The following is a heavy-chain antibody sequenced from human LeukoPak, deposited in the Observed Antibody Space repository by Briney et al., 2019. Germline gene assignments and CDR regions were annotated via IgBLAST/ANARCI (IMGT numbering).Heavy chain of an antibody. CDR2: ISGSGSSI. V-gene: IGHV3-11*01. D-gene: IGHD3-10*01. CDR3: AKDSLNWFGESVS. Sequence: GGSLRLSCAASGFTFTDYYMSWIRQAPGKGLEWVSYISGSGSSIYYVDSVKGRFTISRDNAKNSLYLQMNSLRAEDTAVYSCAKDSLNWFGESVSWGQGTLVTVSS. J-gene: IGHJ5*02. CDR1: GFTFTDYY.